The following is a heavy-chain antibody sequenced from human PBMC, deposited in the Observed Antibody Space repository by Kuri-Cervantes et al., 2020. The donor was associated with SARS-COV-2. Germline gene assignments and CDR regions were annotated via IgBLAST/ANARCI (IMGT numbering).Heavy chain of an antibody. Sequence: GESLKISCTVSGGSISSGDYYWSWIRQPPGKGLEWVGRFKSRAAGGTTVYAGPVQGRFTISRDDSRNTLYLQMNSLKAEDTAVYYWATGSTSGRYRRDFDFWGLGTLVTVSS. J-gene: IGHJ4*02. CDR2: FKSRAAGGTT. V-gene: IGHV3-15*01. CDR1: GGSISSGDYY. CDR3: ATGSTSGRYRRDFDF. D-gene: IGHD6-19*01.